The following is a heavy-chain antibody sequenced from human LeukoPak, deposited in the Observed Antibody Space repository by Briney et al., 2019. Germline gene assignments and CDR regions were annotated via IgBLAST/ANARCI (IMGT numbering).Heavy chain of an antibody. V-gene: IGHV3-21*05. CDR2: ISSRNSFI. CDR3: AKVGHSSSWYGPPDY. CDR1: GFTFGSYG. J-gene: IGHJ4*02. Sequence: GGSLRLSCAASGFTFGSYGMNWVRQAPGKGLEWVSYISSRNSFIHYADSVKGRFTISRDNAKNSLYLQMDSLRAEDTALYYCAKVGHSSSWYGPPDYWGQGTLVTVSS. D-gene: IGHD6-13*01.